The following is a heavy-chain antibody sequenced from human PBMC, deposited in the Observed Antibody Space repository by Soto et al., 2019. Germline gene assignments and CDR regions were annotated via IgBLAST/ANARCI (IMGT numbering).Heavy chain of an antibody. CDR1: GFTFSSYS. CDR2: ISSSSSTI. V-gene: IGHV3-48*02. Sequence: EVQLVESGGGLVQPGGSLRLSCAASGFTFSSYSMNWVRQAPGKGLEWVSYISSSSSTIYYADSVKGRFTISRDNAKYSLYLQMNSLRDEDTAVYYCARRYDYVWGSYRSRTNWFDPWGQGTLVTVSS. D-gene: IGHD3-16*02. J-gene: IGHJ5*02. CDR3: ARRYDYVWGSYRSRTNWFDP.